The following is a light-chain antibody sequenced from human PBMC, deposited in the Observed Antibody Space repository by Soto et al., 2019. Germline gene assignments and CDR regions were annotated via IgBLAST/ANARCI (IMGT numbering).Light chain of an antibody. J-gene: IGLJ1*01. CDR1: SSNIGSNT. CDR3: AAWDDSLNGYV. Sequence: QSVLTQPPSASGTPGQRATISCSGSSSNIGSNTVNWYRQLPGTAPKLLIYSNNQRPSGVPDRFSGSKSGTSASLAISGLQSEDEADYYCAAWDDSLNGYVFGTGTKVTVL. V-gene: IGLV1-44*01. CDR2: SNN.